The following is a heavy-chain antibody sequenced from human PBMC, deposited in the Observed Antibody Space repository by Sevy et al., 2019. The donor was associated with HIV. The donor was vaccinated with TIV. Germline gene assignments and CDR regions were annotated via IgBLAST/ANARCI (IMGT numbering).Heavy chain of an antibody. J-gene: IGHJ4*02. D-gene: IGHD3-16*01. CDR1: GLTFTTNA. Sequence: GGSLRLSCAASGLTFTTNAMSWVRQAPGKGLEWVAGITSGGATYYADSVKGRFTVSRDNSKNTLYLHLNSLRADDTAVFYCAGGDTPMITDLDYWGQGTLVTVSS. CDR2: ITSGGAT. V-gene: IGHV3-23*01. CDR3: AGGDTPMITDLDY.